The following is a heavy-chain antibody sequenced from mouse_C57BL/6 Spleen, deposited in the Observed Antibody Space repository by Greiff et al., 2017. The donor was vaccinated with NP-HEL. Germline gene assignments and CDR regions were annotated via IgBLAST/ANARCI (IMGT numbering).Heavy chain of an antibody. Sequence: EVQLQQSGPELVKPGASVKIPCKASGYTFTDYNMDWVKQSHGKSLEWIGDINPNNGGTIYNQKFKGKATLTVDKSSSTAYMELRSLTSEDTAVYYCARKYYSNYVRAMDYWGQGTSVTVSS. J-gene: IGHJ4*01. CDR1: GYTFTDYN. CDR2: INPNNGGT. CDR3: ARKYYSNYVRAMDY. V-gene: IGHV1-18*01. D-gene: IGHD2-5*01.